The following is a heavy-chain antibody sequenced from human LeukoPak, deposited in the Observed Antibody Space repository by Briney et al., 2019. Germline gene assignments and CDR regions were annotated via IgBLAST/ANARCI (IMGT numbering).Heavy chain of an antibody. Sequence: SETLSLTCAVYGGSFSGYYWSWIRQPPGKGLEWIGEINHSGSTNYNPSLKSRVTISVDTSKNQFSLKLSSVTAADTAVYYRAREGNHCSGGSCYGYWGQGTLVTVSS. V-gene: IGHV4-34*01. CDR2: INHSGST. D-gene: IGHD2-15*01. J-gene: IGHJ4*02. CDR1: GGSFSGYY. CDR3: AREGNHCSGGSCYGY.